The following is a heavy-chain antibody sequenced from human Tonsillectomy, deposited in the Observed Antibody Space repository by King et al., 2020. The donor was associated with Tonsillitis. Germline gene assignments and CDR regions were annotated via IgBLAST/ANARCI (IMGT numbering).Heavy chain of an antibody. CDR2: ISSSGSTI. D-gene: IGHD6-13*01. CDR3: ARGKYSRSWYGVGNWFAP. Sequence: VQLVESGGGLVQPGGSLRLSCAASGFTFSSYEMNWVRQAPGKGLEWVSYISSSGSTIYYADSVKGRFTISRDNAKNSLYLQMNSLRAEDTAVYYCARGKYSRSWYGVGNWFAPWGQGTLVTVSS. J-gene: IGHJ5*02. CDR1: GFTFSSYE. V-gene: IGHV3-48*03.